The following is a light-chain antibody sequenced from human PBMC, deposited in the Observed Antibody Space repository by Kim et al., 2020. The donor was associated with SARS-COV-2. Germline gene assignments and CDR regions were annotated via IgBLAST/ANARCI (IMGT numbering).Light chain of an antibody. CDR1: KLGDKY. CDR3: QAWDSSTVV. J-gene: IGLJ2*01. Sequence: SYELTQAPSVSVSPGQTASITCSGDKLGDKYACWYQQKPGQSPVLVIYQDSKRPSGIPERFSGSNSGNTATLTISGTQAMDEADYYCQAWDSSTVVFGGGTQLTFL. CDR2: QDS. V-gene: IGLV3-1*01.